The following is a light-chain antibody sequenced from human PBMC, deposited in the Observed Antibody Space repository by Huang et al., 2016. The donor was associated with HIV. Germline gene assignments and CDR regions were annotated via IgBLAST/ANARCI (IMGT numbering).Light chain of an antibody. CDR2: WAS. CDR1: QSVLKTTNNKNC. J-gene: IGKJ1*01. CDR3: HQYYDTPQT. Sequence: DIVVTQSPDSLALSLGGRAAINCTASQSVLKTTNNKNCLSWYQLKPGQPPKLLIYWASTREFGVPDRFSGSGSGTHFTLTIASLQAEDVAVYYCHQYYDTPQTFGQGTKVEVK. V-gene: IGKV4-1*01.